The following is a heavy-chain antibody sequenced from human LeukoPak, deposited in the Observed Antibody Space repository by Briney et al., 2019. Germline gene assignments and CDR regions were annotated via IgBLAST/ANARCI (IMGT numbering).Heavy chain of an antibody. D-gene: IGHD3-3*01. CDR1: GFTFSSRDW. Sequence: GGSLRLSCVASGFTFSSRDWMTWVRQAPGKGLEWVANIKQDGSEKNYVDSVKGRFTISRDNSKNTLYLQMNSLRAEDTAVYYCAKAGGGYYDVSASYYYYYYYMDVWGKGTTVTVSS. CDR3: AKAGGGYYDVSASYYYYYYYMDV. V-gene: IGHV3-7*01. J-gene: IGHJ6*03. CDR2: IKQDGSEK.